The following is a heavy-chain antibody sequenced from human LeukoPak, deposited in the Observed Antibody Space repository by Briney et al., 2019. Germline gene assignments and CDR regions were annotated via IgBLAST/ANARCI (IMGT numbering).Heavy chain of an antibody. CDR1: GFTFSSYW. D-gene: IGHD2-15*01. Sequence: GGSLRLSCAASGFTFSSYWMNWARQAPGKGLEWVASINHNGNVNYYVDSVKGRFTISRDTSKNTLYLQMNSLRAEDTAVYYCASRHCSGGGCYFAGADPFDYWGQGTLVTVSS. CDR2: INHNGNVN. CDR3: ASRHCSGGGCYFAGADPFDY. V-gene: IGHV3-7*03. J-gene: IGHJ4*02.